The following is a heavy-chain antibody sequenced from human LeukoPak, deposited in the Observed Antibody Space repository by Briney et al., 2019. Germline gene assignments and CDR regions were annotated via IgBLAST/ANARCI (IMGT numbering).Heavy chain of an antibody. V-gene: IGHV1-2*02. CDR3: AREFSSKLEWLAYVTGDDAFDV. D-gene: IGHD3-3*01. CDR2: VYPKTGGT. Sequence: ASVKVSCKAFGYSFTGYQLHWVRQAPRQGLEWMGWVYPKTGGTNYARKFQGRVTMTRDTSISAVNMELSRLTSDDTAVYYCAREFSSKLEWLAYVTGDDAFDVWGQGTMITVS. CDR1: GYSFTGYQ. J-gene: IGHJ3*01.